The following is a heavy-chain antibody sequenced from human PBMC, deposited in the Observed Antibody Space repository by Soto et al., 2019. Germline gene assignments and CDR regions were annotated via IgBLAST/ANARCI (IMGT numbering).Heavy chain of an antibody. J-gene: IGHJ4*02. V-gene: IGHV4-34*01. Sequence: QVQLQQWGAGLVKPSETLSLSCAVYGQSFSGHSWAWIRQPPGKGLEWNGEIRESGSTYYNPSLKTRVTISTDTSKNQLSLKRSSVTAADTAAYFSARGSGIVALPGELEDVNDDFWGQGTLVNVSS. CDR3: ARGSGIVALPGELEDVNDDF. CDR2: IRESGST. CDR1: GQSFSGHS. D-gene: IGHD1-1*01.